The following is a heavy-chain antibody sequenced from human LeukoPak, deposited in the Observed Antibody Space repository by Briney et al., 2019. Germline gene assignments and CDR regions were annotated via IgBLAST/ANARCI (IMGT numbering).Heavy chain of an antibody. Sequence: GGSLRLSCAASGFTFDDYAMHWVRQAPGKGLEWVSGISWNSGSIGYADSVKGRFTISRDNAKNSLYLQINSLRAEDTALYYCAKAVWFGEFNPYYFDYWGQGTLVTVSS. V-gene: IGHV3-9*01. CDR3: AKAVWFGEFNPYYFDY. CDR1: GFTFDDYA. D-gene: IGHD3-10*01. CDR2: ISWNSGSI. J-gene: IGHJ4*02.